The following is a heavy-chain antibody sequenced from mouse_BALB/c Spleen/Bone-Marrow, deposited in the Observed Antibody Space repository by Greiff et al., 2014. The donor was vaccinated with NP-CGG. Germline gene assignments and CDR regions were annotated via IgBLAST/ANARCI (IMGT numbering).Heavy chain of an antibody. CDR2: IDPANGNT. CDR3: ASYYYGHYFDY. Sequence: VQLKQSGAELVKPGASAKLSCTASGFNIKDTYMHWVKQRPEQGLEWIGRIDPANGNTKYDPKFQGKATITADTSSNTAYLQLSSLTSEDTAVYYCASYYYGHYFDYWGQGTTLTVSS. D-gene: IGHD1-1*01. CDR1: GFNIKDTY. V-gene: IGHV14-3*02. J-gene: IGHJ2*01.